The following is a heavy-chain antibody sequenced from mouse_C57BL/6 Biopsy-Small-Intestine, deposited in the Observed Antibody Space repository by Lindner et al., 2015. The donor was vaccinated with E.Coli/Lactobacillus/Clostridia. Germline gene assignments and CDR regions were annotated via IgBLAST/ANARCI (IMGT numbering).Heavy chain of an antibody. D-gene: IGHD1-1*02. CDR3: ARRGYGGGLDY. J-gene: IGHJ2*01. CDR2: INLYNDSI. Sequence: VQLQESGPELVKPGASVKMSCKASGYTFTSYVMHWVKQKPGQGLEWIGYINLYNDSIKYNEKFKGKASLTSDKSSSTTYMELSSLTSEDSAVYYCARRGYGGGLDYWGQGTTLTVSS. V-gene: IGHV1-14*01. CDR1: GYTFTSYV.